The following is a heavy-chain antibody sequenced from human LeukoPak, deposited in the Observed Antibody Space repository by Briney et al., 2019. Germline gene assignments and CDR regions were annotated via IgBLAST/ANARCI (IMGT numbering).Heavy chain of an antibody. Sequence: PSETLSLTCAVSGYSISSGYYWGWIRQPPGKGLEWIGSTYHSGSTYYNPSLKSRVTISVDTSKNQFSLKLSSVTAADTAVYYCARLIIYCGGDCHTFDYWGQGTLVTVSS. CDR3: ARLIIYCGGDCHTFDY. V-gene: IGHV4-38-2*01. J-gene: IGHJ4*02. CDR1: GYSISSGYY. CDR2: TYHSGST. D-gene: IGHD2-21*01.